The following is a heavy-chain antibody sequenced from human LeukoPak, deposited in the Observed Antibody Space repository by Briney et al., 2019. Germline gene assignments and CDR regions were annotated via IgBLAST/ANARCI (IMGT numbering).Heavy chain of an antibody. V-gene: IGHV3-30*03. CDR3: ARDRTSGYSYGLDY. Sequence: GRSLRLSCAASGFTFSSYGMHWVRQAPGKGLEWVAVISYDGSNKYYADSVKGRFTISRDNSKNTLYLQMNSLRAEDTAVYYCARDRTSGYSYGLDYWGQGTLVTVSS. CDR2: ISYDGSNK. CDR1: GFTFSSYG. D-gene: IGHD5-18*01. J-gene: IGHJ4*02.